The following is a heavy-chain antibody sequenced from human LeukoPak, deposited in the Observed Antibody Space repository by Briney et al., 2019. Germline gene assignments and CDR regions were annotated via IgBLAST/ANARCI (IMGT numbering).Heavy chain of an antibody. CDR2: ISRSGSTK. CDR3: ARDQVGGGYDLFDY. J-gene: IGHJ4*02. D-gene: IGHD5-12*01. V-gene: IGHV3-11*01. Sequence: PGGSLRLSCAASGFTFSDYNMRWIRQAPGKGLEWVSSISRSGSTKYYADSVKGRFTISRDNAKNSLFLQMNSLRAEDTAVYYCARDQVGGGYDLFDYWGQGALVTVSS. CDR1: GFTFSDYN.